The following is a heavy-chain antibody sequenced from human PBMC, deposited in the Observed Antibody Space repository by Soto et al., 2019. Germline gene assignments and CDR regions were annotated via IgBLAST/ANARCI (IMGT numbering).Heavy chain of an antibody. Sequence: GGSLRLSCAASGFTFSSYGMHWVRQAPGKGLEWVAVIWYDGSNKYYADSVKGRFTISRDNSKNTLYLQMNSLRAEDTAMYFCARDRTISDYRSSGALGLWGQGTLVTVSS. CDR3: ARDRTISDYRSSGALGL. D-gene: IGHD3-10*01. V-gene: IGHV3-33*01. CDR2: IWYDGSNK. J-gene: IGHJ4*02. CDR1: GFTFSSYG.